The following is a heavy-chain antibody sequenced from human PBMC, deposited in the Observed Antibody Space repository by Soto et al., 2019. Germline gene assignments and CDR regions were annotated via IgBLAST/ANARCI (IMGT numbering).Heavy chain of an antibody. Sequence: QAQLMQSGAEVKKPGSSVKVSCKASGGTFSGYAINWVRQAPGQGLEWMGGIIPLLGITDYGQKCQGRITMAADESTGTAYVDLIGLISEDTAVYYCARDPRSITGTTSSEDFQHWGQGTLVSVSS. J-gene: IGHJ1*01. CDR2: IIPLLGIT. CDR1: GGTFSGYA. D-gene: IGHD1-20*01. V-gene: IGHV1-69*01. CDR3: ARDPRSITGTTSSEDFQH.